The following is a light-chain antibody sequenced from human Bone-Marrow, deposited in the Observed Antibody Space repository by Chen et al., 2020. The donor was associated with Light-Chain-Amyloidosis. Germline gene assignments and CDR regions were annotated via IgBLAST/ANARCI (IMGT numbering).Light chain of an antibody. CDR3: QQYDSYSFT. Sequence: DIQMTQSPSTLSASIGDRVTITCRASQSISSWLAWYQQKPGKAPKLLISKASSLESGVPSRFSGSGSGTEFTLTISSLQPDDFATYYCQQYDSYSFTFGRGTKVDI. J-gene: IGKJ3*01. CDR2: KAS. CDR1: QSISSW. V-gene: IGKV1-5*03.